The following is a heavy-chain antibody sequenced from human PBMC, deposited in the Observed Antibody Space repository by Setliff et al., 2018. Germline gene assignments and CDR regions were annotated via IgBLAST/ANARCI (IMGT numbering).Heavy chain of an antibody. Sequence: SETLSLTCTVSGGSISSSSYYWGWIRQPPGKGLEWIGSIYYSGSTYYNPSLKSRVTISVDTSKNQFSLKLSSVTAADTAVYYCATLREYYYDSSGLFGAFDIWGQGTMVTVS. J-gene: IGHJ3*02. CDR1: GGSISSSSYY. V-gene: IGHV4-39*01. CDR2: IYYSGST. CDR3: ATLREYYYDSSGLFGAFDI. D-gene: IGHD3-22*01.